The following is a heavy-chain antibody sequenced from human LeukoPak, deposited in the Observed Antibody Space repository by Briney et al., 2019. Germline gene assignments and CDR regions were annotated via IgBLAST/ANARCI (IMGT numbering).Heavy chain of an antibody. Sequence: SETLSLTCTVSGGSISSYYWSWIRQPPGKGLEWIGYIYYSGSTNYNPSLKSRVTISVDTSKNQFSLKLSSVTAADTAVYYCAIDVYSGSYDWFDPWGQGTLVTVSS. CDR3: AIDVYSGSYDWFDP. J-gene: IGHJ5*02. D-gene: IGHD1-26*01. CDR2: IYYSGST. CDR1: GGSISSYY. V-gene: IGHV4-59*01.